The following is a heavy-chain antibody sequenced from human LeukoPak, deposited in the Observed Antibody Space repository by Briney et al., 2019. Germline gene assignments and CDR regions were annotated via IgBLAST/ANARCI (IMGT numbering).Heavy chain of an antibody. D-gene: IGHD5-12*01. CDR3: AKRATDDSLDI. V-gene: IGHV3-53*05. CDR2: INSGDTT. CDR1: GFSVSSNF. J-gene: IGHJ3*02. Sequence: GGSLRLSCAASGFSVSSNFMSWVRQAPGKGLEWVSGINSGDTTYYADSVKGRFTISRDNSKNTLSLQINSLRAEDTAVYYCAKRATDDSLDIWGQGTMVTVSS.